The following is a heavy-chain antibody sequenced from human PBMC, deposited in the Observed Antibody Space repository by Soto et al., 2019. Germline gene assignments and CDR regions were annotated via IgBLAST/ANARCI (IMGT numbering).Heavy chain of an antibody. J-gene: IGHJ4*02. D-gene: IGHD3-3*02. CDR2: VYPDDSET. V-gene: IGHV5-51*01. CDR1: GYSFTNYW. Sequence: PGESLKISCKGSGYSFTNYWIGWVRQMPGKGLEWMGSVYPDDSETRYSPSFKGQVTISADKSVSTAYLQWSSLRTSDTAMYFCARLSRVEAFMVPFDNWGQGTLVTVSS. CDR3: ARLSRVEAFMVPFDN.